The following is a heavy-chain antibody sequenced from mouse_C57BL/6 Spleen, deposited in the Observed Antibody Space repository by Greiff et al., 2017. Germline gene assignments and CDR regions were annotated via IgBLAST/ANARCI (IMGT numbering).Heavy chain of an antibody. Sequence: QVQLKQPGAELVMPGASVKLSCKASGYTFTSYWMHWVKQRPGQGLEWIGEIDPSDSYTNYNQKFKGKSTLTVDKSSSTAYMQLSSLTSEDSAVYYCAVYYDDFAYWGQGTLVTVSA. J-gene: IGHJ3*01. D-gene: IGHD2-4*01. V-gene: IGHV1-69*01. CDR3: AVYYDDFAY. CDR2: IDPSDSYT. CDR1: GYTFTSYW.